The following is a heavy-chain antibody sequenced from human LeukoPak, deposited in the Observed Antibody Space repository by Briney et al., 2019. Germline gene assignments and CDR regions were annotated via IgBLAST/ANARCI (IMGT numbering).Heavy chain of an antibody. J-gene: IGHJ5*02. Sequence: GGSLRLSCAASGFPFSNHAMSWVRQPPGKGLEWVSAISNGNTYYADSVRGRFTISRDDSKNMVYLQMNRLRDEDTALYYCVREAGYCASVCLKSNWFDPWGQGTLVTVSS. CDR3: VREAGYCASVCLKSNWFDP. D-gene: IGHD2-21*02. CDR1: GFPFSNHA. V-gene: IGHV3-23*01. CDR2: ISNGNT.